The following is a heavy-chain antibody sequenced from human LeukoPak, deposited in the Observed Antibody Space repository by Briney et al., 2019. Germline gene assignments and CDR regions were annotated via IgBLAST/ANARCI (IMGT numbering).Heavy chain of an antibody. Sequence: PSETLSLACTVSGVSVSSGSYYWSWIRQPPGKGLEWIGYIYYSGSTNYNPSLKSRVTISVDTSKNQFSLKLSSVTAADTAVYYCANLLDLAYCGGDCAYWGQGTLVTVSS. CDR1: GVSVSSGSYY. CDR3: ANLLDLAYCGGDCAY. V-gene: IGHV4-61*01. CDR2: IYYSGST. J-gene: IGHJ4*02. D-gene: IGHD2-21*01.